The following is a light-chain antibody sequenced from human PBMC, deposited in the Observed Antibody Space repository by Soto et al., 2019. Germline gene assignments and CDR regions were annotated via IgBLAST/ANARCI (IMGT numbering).Light chain of an antibody. CDR1: SGHSSYA. V-gene: IGLV4-69*01. CDR3: QTWGTGIHGV. J-gene: IGLJ2*01. Sequence: QLVLTQSPSASASLGASVKHTCTLSSGHSSYAIAWHQQQPEKGPRYLMKLNSDGSHSKGDGIPDRFSGSSSGAERYLTISSLQSEDEADYYCQTWGTGIHGVFGGGTKVTVL. CDR2: LNSDGSH.